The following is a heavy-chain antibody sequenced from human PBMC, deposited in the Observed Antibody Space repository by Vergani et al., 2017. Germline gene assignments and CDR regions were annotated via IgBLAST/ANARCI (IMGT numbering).Heavy chain of an antibody. CDR3: AKAYYYGSGSYSVYYYYVMDV. Sequence: EVQLLESGGGLVQPGGSLRLSGAASGFTFRSYAMSWVRQAPGKGLEWVSAISGSGGSTSYADSVKGRFTISRDNSKNTLYLQMNSLRAEDTAVYYCAKAYYYGSGSYSVYYYYVMDVWGQGTTVTVSS. D-gene: IGHD3-10*01. J-gene: IGHJ6*02. CDR2: ISGSGGST. V-gene: IGHV3-23*01. CDR1: GFTFRSYA.